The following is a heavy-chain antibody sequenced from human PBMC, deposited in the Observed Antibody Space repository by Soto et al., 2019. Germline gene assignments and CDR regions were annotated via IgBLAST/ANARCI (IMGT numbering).Heavy chain of an antibody. J-gene: IGHJ3*02. D-gene: IGHD4-17*01. CDR1: GYSFTSYW. CDR3: ARATVVTPNDAFDI. CDR2: IDPSDSYT. V-gene: IGHV5-10-1*01. Sequence: PVESLKISGKSSGYSFTSYWISWVRQMPGKGLEWMGRIDPSDSYTNCSPSFQGHVTISADKSISTAYLQWSSLKASDTAMYYCARATVVTPNDAFDIWGQGTIVTVSS.